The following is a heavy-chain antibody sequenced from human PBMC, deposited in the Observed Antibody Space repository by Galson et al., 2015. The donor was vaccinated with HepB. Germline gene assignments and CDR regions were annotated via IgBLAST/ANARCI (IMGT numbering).Heavy chain of an antibody. CDR2: FDPEDGET. Sequence: SVKVSCKVSGYTLTELSMHWVRQAPGKGLEWMGGFDPEDGETIYAQKFQGRVTMTEDTSTDTAYMELSSLRSEDTAVYYCATGEASYYTPGVLDIWGQGTMVTVSS. CDR3: ATGEASYYTPGVLDI. D-gene: IGHD1-26*01. J-gene: IGHJ3*02. CDR1: GYTLTELS. V-gene: IGHV1-24*01.